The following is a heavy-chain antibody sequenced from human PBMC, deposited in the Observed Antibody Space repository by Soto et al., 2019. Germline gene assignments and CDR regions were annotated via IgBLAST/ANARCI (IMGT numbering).Heavy chain of an antibody. Sequence: GGSLRLSCAASGFTFSSYAMSWVRQAPGKGLEWVSAISGSGGSTYYADSVKGRFTISRDNSENTLYLQMNSLRAEDTAVYYCAKVPLVRGWYGNAFDIWGQGTMVTVSS. CDR2: ISGSGGST. V-gene: IGHV3-23*01. CDR1: GFTFSSYA. CDR3: AKVPLVRGWYGNAFDI. D-gene: IGHD6-19*01. J-gene: IGHJ3*02.